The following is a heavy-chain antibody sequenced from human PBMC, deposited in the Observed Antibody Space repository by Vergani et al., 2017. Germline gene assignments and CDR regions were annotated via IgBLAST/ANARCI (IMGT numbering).Heavy chain of an antibody. V-gene: IGHV5-51*01. Sequence: EVQLVQSGAEVKKPGESLKISCKGSGYSFTSYWIGWVRQMPGKGLEWMGIIYPGDSDTRYSPSFQGQFTISADKSISTAYLQWSSLKDSDTAMYYCARRGYSYADRYYYSMDVWGQGTTVTVSS. CDR1: GYSFTSYW. CDR2: IYPGDSDT. J-gene: IGHJ6*02. CDR3: ARRGYSYADRYYYSMDV. D-gene: IGHD5-18*01.